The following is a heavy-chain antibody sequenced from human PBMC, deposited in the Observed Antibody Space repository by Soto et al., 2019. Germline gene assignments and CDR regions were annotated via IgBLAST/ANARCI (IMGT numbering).Heavy chain of an antibody. CDR1: GYTFTSYG. J-gene: IGHJ3*02. D-gene: IGHD6-13*01. V-gene: IGHV1-18*01. Sequence: ASGKVSCKASGYTFTSYGISWVRQAPGQGLEWMGWISAYNGNTNYAQKLQGRVTMTTDTSTSTAYMELRSLRSDDTAVYYCARDLGIAAAPAFDIWGQGTMVTVSS. CDR3: ARDLGIAAAPAFDI. CDR2: ISAYNGNT.